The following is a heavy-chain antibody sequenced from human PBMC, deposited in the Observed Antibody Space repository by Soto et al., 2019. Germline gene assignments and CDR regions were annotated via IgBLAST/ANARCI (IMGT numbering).Heavy chain of an antibody. CDR3: ARSNLPGYCSSTSCYPNYFDY. CDR1: GFILSSYS. CDR2: ISSSSSYI. Sequence: EVQLVESGGGLVKPGGSLRLSCGASGFILSSYSMNWVRQAPGKGLEWVSSISSSSSYIYYADSVKARFTISRDNAKNSLYLQMNSLRAEDTAVYFCARSNLPGYCSSTSCYPNYFDYWGQGTLVTVSS. J-gene: IGHJ4*02. V-gene: IGHV3-21*01. D-gene: IGHD2-2*03.